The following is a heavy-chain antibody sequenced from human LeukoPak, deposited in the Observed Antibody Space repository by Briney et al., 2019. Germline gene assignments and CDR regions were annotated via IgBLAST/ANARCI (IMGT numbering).Heavy chain of an antibody. J-gene: IGHJ4*02. V-gene: IGHV3-7*01. D-gene: IGHD6-19*01. CDR2: IKQDESEE. CDR3: ARGGSSGWLPLDY. CDR1: GFTFSSYG. Sequence: GGSLRLSCAASGFTFSSYGMSWVRQAPGKGLEWVANIKQDESEEYYVDSVKGRFTISRDNAKNSLYLQMNSLRAEDTAVYYCARGGSSGWLPLDYWGQGTLVTVSS.